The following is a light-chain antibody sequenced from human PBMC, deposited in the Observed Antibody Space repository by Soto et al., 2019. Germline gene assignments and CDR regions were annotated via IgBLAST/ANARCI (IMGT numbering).Light chain of an antibody. V-gene: IGLV2-14*01. CDR3: SSYTSSSTSSYV. CDR2: EVS. Sequence: QSVIAQPASVSGSPGHSITISCTGTSRDGGGYNYVSWYQQHPGKAPKLMIYEVSNRPSGVSNRFSGSKSGNTDSLTISGLQAEDEADYYCSSYTSSSTSSYVFGTGTKVTVL. CDR1: SRDGGGYNY. J-gene: IGLJ1*01.